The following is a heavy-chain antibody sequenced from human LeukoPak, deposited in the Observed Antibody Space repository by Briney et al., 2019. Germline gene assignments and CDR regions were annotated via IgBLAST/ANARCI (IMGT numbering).Heavy chain of an antibody. CDR3: ARENDRYGRIDY. Sequence: SETLSLTCTVSGGSMNTYYWSWIRQPPGKGLEWIGYVYYSGTTDYNPSLKSRVTISIDTSKNQFSLRLSSVTAADTAVYYCARENDRYGRIDYWGQGTLVTVSS. CDR2: VYYSGTT. CDR1: GGSMNTYY. V-gene: IGHV4-59*01. D-gene: IGHD5-18*01. J-gene: IGHJ4*02.